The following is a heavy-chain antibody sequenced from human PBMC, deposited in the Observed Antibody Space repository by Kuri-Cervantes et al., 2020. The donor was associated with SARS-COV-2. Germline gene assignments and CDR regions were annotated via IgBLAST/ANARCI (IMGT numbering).Heavy chain of an antibody. D-gene: IGHD3-3*01. Sequence: GGSLRLSCAASGFTFDDYAMHWVRQAPGKGLEWVSGISWNSGSIGYADSVKGRFTISRDNAKNSLYLQMNSLRAEDTAVYYCARLHLGADFEVDYWGQGTLVTVSS. CDR2: ISWNSGSI. CDR1: GFTFDDYA. J-gene: IGHJ4*02. CDR3: ARLHLGADFEVDY. V-gene: IGHV3-9*01.